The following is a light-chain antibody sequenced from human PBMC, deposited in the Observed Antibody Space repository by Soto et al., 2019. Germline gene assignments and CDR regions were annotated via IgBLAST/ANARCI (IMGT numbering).Light chain of an antibody. Sequence: QSALTQPRSVSGSPGQSVTISCTGTSSDVAIYNYISWYQQHPGEAPKLMIHDVSERPSGVPDRFSGSKSGNTASLTISGLQAEDEADYYCCSHAGSYTFARNVFGTGTKVTVL. J-gene: IGLJ1*01. V-gene: IGLV2-11*01. CDR1: SSDVAIYNY. CDR3: CSHAGSYTFARNV. CDR2: DVS.